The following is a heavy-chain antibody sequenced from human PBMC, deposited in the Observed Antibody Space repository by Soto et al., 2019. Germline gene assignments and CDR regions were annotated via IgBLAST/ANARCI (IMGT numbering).Heavy chain of an antibody. CDR1: GFTFSDYY. D-gene: IGHD2-2*02. J-gene: IGHJ6*02. CDR2: ISSSSSYT. Sequence: GGSLRLSCAASGFTFSDYYMSWIRQAPGKGLEWVSYISSSSSYTNYADSVKGRFTISRDNAKNSLYLQMNSLRAEDTAVYYCARDRCSSTSCHRAYYGMDVPGQVPTVTLSS. V-gene: IGHV3-11*06. CDR3: ARDRCSSTSCHRAYYGMDV.